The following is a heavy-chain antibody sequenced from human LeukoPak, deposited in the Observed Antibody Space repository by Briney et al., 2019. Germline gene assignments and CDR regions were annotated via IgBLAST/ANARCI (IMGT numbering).Heavy chain of an antibody. CDR2: IYWDDDR. Sequence: SGLTLVKPTQTLTLTCTFAGFSLTTNGVAVGWFRQPPGKALQWLALIYWDDDRRYSPSLKSRLDVTKDTSKDQVVLTVTNMDPVDTATYYCALSAPGYNYAYNQWGQGILVTVSS. J-gene: IGHJ4*02. CDR3: ALSAPGYNYAYNQ. CDR1: GFSLTTNGVA. V-gene: IGHV2-5*02. D-gene: IGHD3-16*01.